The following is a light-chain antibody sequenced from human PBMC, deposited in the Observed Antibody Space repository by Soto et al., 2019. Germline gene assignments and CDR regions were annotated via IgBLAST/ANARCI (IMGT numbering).Light chain of an antibody. CDR3: LLSYNNDRV. CDR2: EVS. Sequence: QAVVTQEPSVTVSPGGTVTLTCGSSTGAVTSDHFPYWFQQKPGQAPRTLIYEVSNKYSWTPARFSGSLLGGKAALTLSGAQPDDEADYYCLLSYNNDRVFGGGTKLTVL. CDR1: TGAVTSDHF. J-gene: IGLJ2*01. V-gene: IGLV7-46*01.